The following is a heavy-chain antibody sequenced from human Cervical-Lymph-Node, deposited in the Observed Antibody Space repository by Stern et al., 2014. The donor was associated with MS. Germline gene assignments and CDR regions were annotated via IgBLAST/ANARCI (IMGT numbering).Heavy chain of an antibody. V-gene: IGHV1-3*01. J-gene: IGHJ4*02. Sequence: QVQLVQSGAEVKKPGASVKVSCKASGYTFTSYAMHWVRQAPGQRLEWMGWINAGNGNTKYSQKFQGRVTITRDTSASTAYMELSSLRSEDTAVHYCARAAAGYYFDYWGQGTLVTVSS. CDR3: ARAAAGYYFDY. D-gene: IGHD6-13*01. CDR1: GYTFTSYA. CDR2: INAGNGNT.